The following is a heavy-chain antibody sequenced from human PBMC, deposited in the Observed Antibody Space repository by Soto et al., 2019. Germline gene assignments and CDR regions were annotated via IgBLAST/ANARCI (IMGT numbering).Heavy chain of an antibody. V-gene: IGHV3-33*01. CDR1: GFTFCSYG. CDR3: ARSRGMGSVVVPAASYFDY. D-gene: IGHD2-2*01. CDR2: IWYDGSNK. J-gene: IGHJ4*02. Sequence: WGSPRLSCAACGFTFCSYGMHWVRQAPGKGLEWVAVIWYDGSNKYYADSVKGRFTISRDNSKNTLYLQMNSLRAEDTAVYYCARSRGMGSVVVPAASYFDYWGQGTLVTVSS.